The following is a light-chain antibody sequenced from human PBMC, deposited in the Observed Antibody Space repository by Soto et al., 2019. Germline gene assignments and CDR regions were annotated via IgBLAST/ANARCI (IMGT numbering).Light chain of an antibody. CDR2: GAF. CDR1: QSVTFD. V-gene: IGKV3-15*01. J-gene: IGKJ4*01. CDR3: QQYTNLET. Sequence: EIVLTQSPATLSVSPGGSATLSCRASQSVTFDLAWYQQRPSQAPRLLIYGAFKRATGVPARFSGSGSGTEFTLTISGLESEDFAVYYCQQYTNLETFGGGTRVEIK.